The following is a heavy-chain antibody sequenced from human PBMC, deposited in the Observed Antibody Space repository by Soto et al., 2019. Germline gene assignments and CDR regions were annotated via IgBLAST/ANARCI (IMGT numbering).Heavy chain of an antibody. CDR3: ARGRFLEWLLFPDAFDI. V-gene: IGHV4-31*03. CDR2: IYYSGST. J-gene: IGHJ3*02. Sequence: QVQLQESGPGLVKPSQTLSLTCTVSGGSISSGGYYWSWIRQHPGKGLEWIGYIYYSGSTYYNPSLKSRVTISVDTSKNQFSLTLSSVTAADTAVYYCARGRFLEWLLFPDAFDIWGQGTMVTVSS. CDR1: GGSISSGGYY. D-gene: IGHD3-3*01.